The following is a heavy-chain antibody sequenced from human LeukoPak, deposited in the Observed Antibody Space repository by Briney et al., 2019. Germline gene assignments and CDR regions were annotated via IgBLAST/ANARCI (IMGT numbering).Heavy chain of an antibody. Sequence: SETLSLTCNVSGGSISSHYWSWIRQPPGKGLEWIGYIYFLGSTNYNPSLKSRVTISVDTSKNQFSLKLSSVTAADTAVYYCAGGIGIAAPDYWGQGTLVTVSS. CDR1: GGSISSHY. CDR3: AGGIGIAAPDY. J-gene: IGHJ4*02. CDR2: IYFLGST. V-gene: IGHV4-59*11. D-gene: IGHD6-6*01.